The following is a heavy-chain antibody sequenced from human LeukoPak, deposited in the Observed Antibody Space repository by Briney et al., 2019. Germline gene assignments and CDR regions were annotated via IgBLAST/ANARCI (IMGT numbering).Heavy chain of an antibody. CDR2: ISYDGSNK. CDR1: GFTFSSYG. V-gene: IGHV3-30*03. J-gene: IGHJ4*02. D-gene: IGHD3-16*01. Sequence: GGSLRLSCAASGFTFSSYGMHWVRQAPGKGLERVAVISYDGSNKYYADSVKGRFTISRDNSKNTLYLQMNSLRAEDTAVYYCARDATRGGDFDYWGQGTLVTVSS. CDR3: ARDATRGGDFDY.